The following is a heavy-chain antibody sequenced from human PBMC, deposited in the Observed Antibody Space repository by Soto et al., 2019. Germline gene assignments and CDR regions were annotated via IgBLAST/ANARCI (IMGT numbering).Heavy chain of an antibody. CDR2: ISNDGSNK. D-gene: IGHD4-17*01. CDR1: GFTFSSYG. CDR3: AKDQDGDYVLWSYDY. Sequence: PGGSLRLSCAASGFTFSSYGMHWVRQAPGKGLEWVAVISNDGSNKYYEDSVKGRFTISRDNSKNTLYLQMISLRAEDTAVYYCAKDQDGDYVLWSYDYWGQGTLVTVSS. J-gene: IGHJ4*02. V-gene: IGHV3-30*18.